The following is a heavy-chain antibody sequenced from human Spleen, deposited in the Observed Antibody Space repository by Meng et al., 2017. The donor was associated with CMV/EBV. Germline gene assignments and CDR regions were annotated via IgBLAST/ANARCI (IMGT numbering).Heavy chain of an antibody. D-gene: IGHD6-6*01. Sequence: SVKVSCKASGYTFTSDDISWVRQAPGQGLEWMGGIIPIFGTANYAQKFQGRVTITTDESTSTAYMELSSLRSEDTAVYYCSSRAARGTFDYWGQGTLVTVSS. CDR2: IIPIFGTA. CDR1: GYTFTSDD. V-gene: IGHV1-69*05. J-gene: IGHJ4*02. CDR3: SSRAARGTFDY.